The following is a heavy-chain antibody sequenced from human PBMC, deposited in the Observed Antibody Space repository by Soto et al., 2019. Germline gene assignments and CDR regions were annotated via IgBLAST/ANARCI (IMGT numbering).Heavy chain of an antibody. Sequence: QVQLQESGPGLVRPSETLYLICNVSGGPISNYYWSWVRQPAGKGLEWVGRIYSDGATNYSPSLKSRVFMSLDMSRNQFSLQLSSVTAADTAVYYCSRVGCSNSNCQTRGMDVWGQGTTVTVSS. J-gene: IGHJ6*02. V-gene: IGHV4-4*07. D-gene: IGHD2-2*01. CDR1: GGPISNYY. CDR2: IYSDGAT. CDR3: SRVGCSNSNCQTRGMDV.